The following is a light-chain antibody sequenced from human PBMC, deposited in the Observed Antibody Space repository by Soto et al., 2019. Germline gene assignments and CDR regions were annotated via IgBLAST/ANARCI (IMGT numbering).Light chain of an antibody. V-gene: IGKV3-20*01. J-gene: IGKJ1*01. Sequence: EIWLTQFPATLSLSPGERATLSCRASQSVRNYLAWYQQKPGQAPRLLIYDASNRATGIPDRFSGSGSGTEFTLTISRLQPEDFAVYYCQQYGSSRTFGQGTKVDIK. CDR3: QQYGSSRT. CDR1: QSVRNY. CDR2: DAS.